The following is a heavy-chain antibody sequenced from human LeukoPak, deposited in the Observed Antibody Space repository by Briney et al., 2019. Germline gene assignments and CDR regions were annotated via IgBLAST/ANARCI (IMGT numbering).Heavy chain of an antibody. V-gene: IGHV4-39*07. CDR2: INYRGTT. D-gene: IGHD1-26*01. J-gene: IGHJ4*02. Sequence: SETLSLTCTVSGGPISSGDYYWGWVRQPPGMGPEWVGSINYRGTTYYNPSLQSRVAISVDTSKNQFSLQLTSVTATDTAVYYCARVSRDSGNYYTFLDYWGQGTLVTVSS. CDR3: ARVSRDSGNYYTFLDY. CDR1: GGPISSGDYY.